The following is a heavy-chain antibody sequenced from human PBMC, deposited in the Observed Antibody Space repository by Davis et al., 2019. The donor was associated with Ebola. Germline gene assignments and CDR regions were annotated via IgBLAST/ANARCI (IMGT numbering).Heavy chain of an antibody. D-gene: IGHD6-13*01. V-gene: IGHV3-73*01. CDR1: GFTFSGSA. CDR2: IRSKANSYAT. CDR3: SIAAAGTADY. J-gene: IGHJ4*02. Sequence: GESLKISCAASGFTFSGSAMHWLRQASGKGLEWVGRIRSKANSYATAYAASVKGRFTISRDDSKNTAYLQMNSLKTEDTAVYYCSIAAAGTADYWGQGTLVTVSS.